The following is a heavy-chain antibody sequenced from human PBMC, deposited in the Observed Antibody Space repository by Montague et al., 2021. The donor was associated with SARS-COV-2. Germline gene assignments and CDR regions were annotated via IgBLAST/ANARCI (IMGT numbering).Heavy chain of an antibody. D-gene: IGHD2-2*02. J-gene: IGHJ6*02. CDR2: IYSGGDT. CDR3: ARAELQYCSRGNCYIKYYGMDV. Sequence: SLRLSCAASGFSVSNNYMTWVRQAPGKGLEWVSFIYSGGDTYYXXXVXXXFTXSRDKSKNTLFLQMNSLRAEDTAVYYCARAELQYCSRGNCYIKYYGMDVWGRGTTVTVSS. CDR1: GFSVSNNY. V-gene: IGHV3-53*01.